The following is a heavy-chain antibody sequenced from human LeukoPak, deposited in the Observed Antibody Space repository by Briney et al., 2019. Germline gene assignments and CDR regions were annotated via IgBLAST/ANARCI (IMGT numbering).Heavy chain of an antibody. D-gene: IGHD6-13*01. J-gene: IGHJ3*02. CDR3: ARVTAAGTWTFDI. CDR1: GDTFIIND. V-gene: IGHV1-8*02. CDR2: MNPNSGNT. Sequence: GASVKVSCKASGDTFIINDINWVRQATGQELEWMGWMNPNSGNTGYAQKFQGRVTMTSNISITTAYMDLTDLRSEDTAVYYCARVTAAGTWTFDIWGQGTTVTVSS.